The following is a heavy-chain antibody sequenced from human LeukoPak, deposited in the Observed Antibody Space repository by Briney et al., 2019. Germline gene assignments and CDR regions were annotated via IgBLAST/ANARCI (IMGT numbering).Heavy chain of an antibody. Sequence: GGSLRLSCAASGFTFSSYSMNWVRQAPGKGLEWVSYISSSSSYIYYADSVKGRFTISRDNAKNSLYLQMNSLRAEDTAVYYCARDPQYCSGGSCYSFDYWGQGTLVTVSS. CDR2: ISSSSSYI. V-gene: IGHV3-21*05. D-gene: IGHD2-15*01. CDR3: ARDPQYCSGGSCYSFDY. CDR1: GFTFSSYS. J-gene: IGHJ4*02.